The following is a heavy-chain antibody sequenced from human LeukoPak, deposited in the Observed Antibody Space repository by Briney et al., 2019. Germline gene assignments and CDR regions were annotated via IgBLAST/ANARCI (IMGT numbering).Heavy chain of an antibody. CDR2: ISSSGSTI. D-gene: IGHD3-10*01. CDR1: GFTFSDYY. Sequence: GGSLRLSGAASGFTFSDYYMSWIRQAPGKGLEGVSYISSSGSTIYYADSVKGRFTISRDNAKNSLYLQMNSLRAEDTAVYYCARDQGSGYYFDYWGQGTLVTVSS. CDR3: ARDQGSGYYFDY. J-gene: IGHJ4*02. V-gene: IGHV3-11*01.